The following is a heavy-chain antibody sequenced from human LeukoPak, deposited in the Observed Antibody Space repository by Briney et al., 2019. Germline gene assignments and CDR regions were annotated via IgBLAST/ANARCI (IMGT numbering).Heavy chain of an antibody. V-gene: IGHV4-4*07. Sequence: PSETLSLTCTVSGVSISSYYWSWLRQPAGKGLEWIGRIYSSGSTNYNPSLKSRVTMSVDTSKSQFSLNLTSVTAADTAVYYCARDRAARLTSGFDYWGQGTLVTVSS. CDR2: IYSSGST. CDR3: ARDRAARLTSGFDY. D-gene: IGHD6-6*01. CDR1: GVSISSYY. J-gene: IGHJ4*02.